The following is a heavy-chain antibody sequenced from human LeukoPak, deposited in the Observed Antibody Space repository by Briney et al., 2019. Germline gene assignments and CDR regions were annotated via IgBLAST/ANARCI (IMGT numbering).Heavy chain of an antibody. CDR2: INPNSGGT. D-gene: IGHD3-9*01. J-gene: IGHJ4*02. CDR1: GYTFTGYY. Sequence: RASVKVSCKASGYTFTGYYMHWVRQAPGQGLEWMGWINPNSGGTNYAQKFQGRVTMTRDTSISTACMELSRLRSDDTAVYYCARVGVGLLLTGHHPFDYWGQGTLVTVSS. V-gene: IGHV1-2*02. CDR3: ARVGVGLLLTGHHPFDY.